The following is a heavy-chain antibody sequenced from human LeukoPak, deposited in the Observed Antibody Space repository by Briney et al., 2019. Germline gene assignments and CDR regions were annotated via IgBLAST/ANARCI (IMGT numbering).Heavy chain of an antibody. D-gene: IGHD3-10*01. CDR1: GGSISSSSYF. CDR2: IYYTGNT. CDR3: ARPMVRGVNDALDI. J-gene: IGHJ3*02. V-gene: IGHV4-39*01. Sequence: SETLSLTCTVSGGSISSSSYFWDWIRQPPGKGLEWIGSIYYTGNTYYTPSLKNRVTISVDTSKNQFSLKLSSVTAADTAVYYCARPMVRGVNDALDIWGQGTMVTVSS.